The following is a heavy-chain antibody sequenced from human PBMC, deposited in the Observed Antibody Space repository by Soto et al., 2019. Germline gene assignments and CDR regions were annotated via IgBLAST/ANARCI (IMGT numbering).Heavy chain of an antibody. CDR2: IGAHNYDT. J-gene: IGHJ5*02. V-gene: IGHV1-18*01. CDR3: AKDWRGAEGFDP. CDR1: GYTFSTYG. Sequence: QVQLVQSGAEVKKPGASVKVSCKASGYTFSTYGFSWVRQAPGQGLAWMGWIGAHNYDTTYAQNFQGRVTMTTDTSTTTSYMERRRLTSEATAVYFCAKDWRGAEGFDPWGQGTLVTVSS. D-gene: IGHD1-1*01.